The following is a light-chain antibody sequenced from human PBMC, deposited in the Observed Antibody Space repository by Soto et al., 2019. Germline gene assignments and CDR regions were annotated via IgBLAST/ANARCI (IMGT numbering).Light chain of an antibody. CDR1: SSDVGGYNY. J-gene: IGLJ1*01. Sequence: QSALTQPASVSGSPGQSITMSCTGTSSDVGGYNYVSWYQQHPGKAPKLMIYDVSNRPSGVSNRFSGSKSGNTASLTISGLQAEDEAAYYCSSYTSSSLYVFGTGTKLTVL. V-gene: IGLV2-14*03. CDR3: SSYTSSSLYV. CDR2: DVS.